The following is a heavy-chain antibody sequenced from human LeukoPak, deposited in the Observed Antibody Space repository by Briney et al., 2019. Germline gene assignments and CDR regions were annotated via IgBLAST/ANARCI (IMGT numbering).Heavy chain of an antibody. V-gene: IGHV3-23*01. D-gene: IGHD3-10*01. CDR1: GFTFSSYA. CDR3: AREVGVRGVPGAFDI. J-gene: IGHJ3*02. CDR2: ISGSGGST. Sequence: GGSLRLFCAASGFTFSSYAMSWVRQAPGKGLEWVSAISGSGGSTYYADSVKGRFTISRDNSKNTLYLQMNSLRAEDTAVYYCAREVGVRGVPGAFDIWGQGTMVTVSS.